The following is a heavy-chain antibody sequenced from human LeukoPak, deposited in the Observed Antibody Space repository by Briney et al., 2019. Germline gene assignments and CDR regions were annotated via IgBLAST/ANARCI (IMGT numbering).Heavy chain of an antibody. Sequence: SETLSLTCAVSGGSISSGGYSWSWIRQPPGKGLEWIGYIYHSGSTYYNPSLKSRVTISVDRSKNQFSLKLSSVTAADTAVYYCARGGSSWPIDYWGQGTLVTVSS. CDR1: GGSISSGGYS. CDR2: IYHSGST. CDR3: ARGGSSWPIDY. J-gene: IGHJ4*02. V-gene: IGHV4-30-2*01. D-gene: IGHD6-13*01.